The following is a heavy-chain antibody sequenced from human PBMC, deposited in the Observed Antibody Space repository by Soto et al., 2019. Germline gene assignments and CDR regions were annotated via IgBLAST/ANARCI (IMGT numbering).Heavy chain of an antibody. Sequence: PSQTLSLTFAISGDSVSSNSAAWNWIRQSPSRGLEWLGRTYYRSKWYNDYAVSVKSRITINPDTSKNQFSLQLNSVTPEDTAVYYCARSFSPRDGGWPLLRLRFDPWGQGTLVTVSS. CDR2: TYYRSKWYN. CDR3: ARSFSPRDGGWPLLRLRFDP. CDR1: GDSVSSNSAA. V-gene: IGHV6-1*01. J-gene: IGHJ5*02. D-gene: IGHD3-10*01.